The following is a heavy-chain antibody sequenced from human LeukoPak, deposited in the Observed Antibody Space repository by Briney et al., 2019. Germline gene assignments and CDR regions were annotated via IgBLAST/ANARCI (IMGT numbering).Heavy chain of an antibody. V-gene: IGHV4-34*01. CDR1: GGSFSGYY. CDR3: ARGMSAAYDYNWFDS. CDR2: INHSGST. Sequence: PSETLSLTCAVYGGSFSGYYCSWIRQPPGRGLERIGEINHSGSTNYNPSLKSRVTMSVDTSKNQFSLKLTSVTAADTALYFCARGMSAAYDYNWFDSWGQGTLVTVSS. J-gene: IGHJ5*01. D-gene: IGHD5-12*01.